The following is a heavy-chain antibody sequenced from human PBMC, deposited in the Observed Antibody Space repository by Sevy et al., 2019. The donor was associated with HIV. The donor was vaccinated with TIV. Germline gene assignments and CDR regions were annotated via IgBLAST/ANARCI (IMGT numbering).Heavy chain of an antibody. CDR2: ITGSGDST. J-gene: IGHJ4*02. V-gene: IGHV3-23*01. Sequence: GGSLRLSCAASGFTFNTYAMSWVRQAPGRGLEWVSGITGSGDSTYYVDSVKGRFTISRDNSKDTLYLQKNSLRAEDTAVYYCASHGGSYPRHYIDYWGQGTLVTVSS. CDR3: ASHGGSYPRHYIDY. CDR1: GFTFNTYA. D-gene: IGHD1-26*01.